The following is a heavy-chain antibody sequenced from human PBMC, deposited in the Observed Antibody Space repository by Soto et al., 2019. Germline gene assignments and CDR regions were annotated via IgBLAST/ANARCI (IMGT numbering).Heavy chain of an antibody. Sequence: GGSLRLSCAASGFTFSSYAMSWVRQAPGKGLEWVSAISGSGGSTYYADSVKGRFTISRDNSKNTLYLQMNSLRAEDTAVYYCAKFLNYDFWSGYYPYPYWGQGTLVTVSS. D-gene: IGHD3-3*01. J-gene: IGHJ4*02. CDR2: ISGSGGST. V-gene: IGHV3-23*01. CDR3: AKFLNYDFWSGYYPYPY. CDR1: GFTFSSYA.